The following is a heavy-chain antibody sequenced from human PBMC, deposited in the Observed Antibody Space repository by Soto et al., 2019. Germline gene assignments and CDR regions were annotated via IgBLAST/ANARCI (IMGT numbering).Heavy chain of an antibody. CDR2: ISGSGGST. CDR3: AKAEQLARGRYMDV. V-gene: IGHV3-23*01. D-gene: IGHD6-13*01. Sequence: GGSLRLSCAASGFTFSSYAMSWVRQAPGKGLEWVSAISGSGGSTYYADSVKGRFTISRDNSKNTLYLQMNSLRAEDTAVYYCAKAEQLARGRYMDVWGKGTTVTVSS. CDR1: GFTFSSYA. J-gene: IGHJ6*03.